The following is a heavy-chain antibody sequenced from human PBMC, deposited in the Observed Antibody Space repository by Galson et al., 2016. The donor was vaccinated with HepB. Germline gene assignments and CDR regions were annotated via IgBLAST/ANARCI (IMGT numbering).Heavy chain of an antibody. V-gene: IGHV3-15*01. D-gene: IGHD3-3*01. Sequence: SLRLSCAASGFTFTNAWMTWVRQAPGKGLEWVGRIKSKTYGGTTDYAAPVKGRFAISRDDSNNTLYLQMNSLKTEDTAVYYCTTDSGRITIFGVVIRTFMDVWGQGTTVTVSS. CDR2: IKSKTYGGTT. J-gene: IGHJ6*02. CDR1: GFTFTNAW. CDR3: TTDSGRITIFGVVIRTFMDV.